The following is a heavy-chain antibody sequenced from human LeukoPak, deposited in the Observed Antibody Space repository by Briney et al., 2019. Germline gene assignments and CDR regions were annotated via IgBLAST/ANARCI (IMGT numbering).Heavy chain of an antibody. J-gene: IGHJ4*02. CDR3: ATDKGIAAALLAY. CDR2: IIPIFGTA. Sequence: SVKVSCKASGGTFSSYAINWVRQAPGQGLKWMGGIIPIFGTANYAQKFQGRVTMTEDTSTDIAYMELSSLRSEDTAVYYCATDKGIAAALLAYWGQGTLVTVSS. CDR1: GGTFSSYA. D-gene: IGHD6-13*01. V-gene: IGHV1-69*06.